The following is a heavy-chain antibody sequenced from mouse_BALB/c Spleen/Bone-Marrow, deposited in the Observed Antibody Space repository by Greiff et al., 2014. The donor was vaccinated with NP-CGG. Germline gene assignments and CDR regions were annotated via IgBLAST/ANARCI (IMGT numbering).Heavy chain of an antibody. CDR3: ARHAYYDQTEVSFVY. Sequence: DVQLVESGGGLVKSGGSLKLSCAASGFSFSNYGVSWVRQTPEKRLEWVATISGDGRYTFYSDSVRGRFTISRDNAKYNLYLQLSSLRSADTALYYCARHAYYDQTEVSFVYWGQGTLVTVSA. D-gene: IGHD2-4*01. CDR2: ISGDGRYT. CDR1: GFSFSNYG. J-gene: IGHJ3*01. V-gene: IGHV5-9-2*01.